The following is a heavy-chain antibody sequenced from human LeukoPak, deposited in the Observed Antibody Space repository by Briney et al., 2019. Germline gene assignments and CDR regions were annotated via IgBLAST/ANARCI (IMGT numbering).Heavy chain of an antibody. CDR2: INWNGGST. Sequence: AGGSLRLSCAASGFTFSSYSMNWVRQAPGKGLEWVSGINWNGGSTSYADSVKGRFTISRDNAKNSLYLQMNSLRAEDTALYYCARGSGANLYTYSFHYWGQGTLVTVSS. CDR3: ARGSGANLYTYSFHY. D-gene: IGHD1-26*01. J-gene: IGHJ4*02. CDR1: GFTFSSYS. V-gene: IGHV3-20*04.